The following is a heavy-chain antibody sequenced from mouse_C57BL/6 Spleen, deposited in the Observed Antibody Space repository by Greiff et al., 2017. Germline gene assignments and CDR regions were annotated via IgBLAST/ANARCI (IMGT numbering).Heavy chain of an antibody. Sequence: VQLQQPGAELVKPGASVKVSCKASGYTFTSYWMHWVKQRPGQGLEWIGRIHPSDSDPNYNQKFKGKATLTVDKSSRTADMQLSSLTAEDSAVYYCTITSYYGSSGFAYWGQGTLVTVSA. CDR3: TITSYYGSSGFAY. J-gene: IGHJ3*01. CDR1: GYTFTSYW. D-gene: IGHD1-1*01. V-gene: IGHV1-74*01. CDR2: IHPSDSDP.